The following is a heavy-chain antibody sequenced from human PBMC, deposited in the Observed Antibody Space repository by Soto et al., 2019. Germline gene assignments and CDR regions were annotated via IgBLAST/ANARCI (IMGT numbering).Heavy chain of an antibody. V-gene: IGHV1-2*04. CDR1: GYTFTGYY. J-gene: IGHJ4*02. CDR2: INPNSGGT. Sequence: ASVKVSCKASGYTFTGYYMHWVRQAPGQGLEWMGWINPNSGGTNYAQKFQGWVTMTRDTSISTAYMELSRLRSDDTAVYYCARAIVVVPAALTPFFDYWGQGTLVTVSS. D-gene: IGHD2-2*01. CDR3: ARAIVVVPAALTPFFDY.